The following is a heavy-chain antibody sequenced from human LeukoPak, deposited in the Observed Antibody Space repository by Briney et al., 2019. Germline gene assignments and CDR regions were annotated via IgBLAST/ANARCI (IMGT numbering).Heavy chain of an antibody. CDR1: GGSISTNNYH. CDR2: IYYSGST. Sequence: PSETLSLTCTVSGGSISTNNYHWGWIRQPPGKGLEWIGTIYYSGSTYYNPSLKSRVTISVDRSKNQFSLKLSSVTAADTAVYYCARGGYCSSTSCSLDLWGRGTLVTVSS. V-gene: IGHV4-39*07. J-gene: IGHJ2*01. CDR3: ARGGYCSSTSCSLDL. D-gene: IGHD2-2*01.